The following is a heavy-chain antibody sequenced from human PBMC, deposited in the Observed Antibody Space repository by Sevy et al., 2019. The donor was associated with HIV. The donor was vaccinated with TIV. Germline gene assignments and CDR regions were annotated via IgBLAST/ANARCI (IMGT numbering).Heavy chain of an antibody. V-gene: IGHV3-30*03. CDR1: GFTFSSYG. D-gene: IGHD6-19*01. Sequence: GGSLRLSCAASGFTFSSYGMHWVRQAPGKGLEWVSVISYDGSNKYYADSVKGRFTISRDNSKNTLYLQMNSLRAEDTDVYYCATEGAGYTKWLVRGYFDYWGQGTLVTVSS. CDR3: ATEGAGYTKWLVRGYFDY. CDR2: ISYDGSNK. J-gene: IGHJ4*02.